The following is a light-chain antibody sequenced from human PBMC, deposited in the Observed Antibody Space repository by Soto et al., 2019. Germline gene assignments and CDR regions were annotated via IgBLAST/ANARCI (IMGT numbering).Light chain of an antibody. V-gene: IGKV3-20*01. Sequence: EVVLTQSPGTLSLSPGERATLSCRASENVYNNYLAWYQQKPDQPPRLLIFGSSDRAAGLPDRFSGSGCGTDFTLTISRLEPEDFVVYYCQQYGSSPPYTFGQGTKLEIK. CDR3: QQYGSSPPYT. CDR2: GSS. CDR1: ENVYNNY. J-gene: IGKJ2*01.